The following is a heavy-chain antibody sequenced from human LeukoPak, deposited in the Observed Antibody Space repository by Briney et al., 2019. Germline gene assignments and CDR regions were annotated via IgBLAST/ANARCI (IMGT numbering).Heavy chain of an antibody. Sequence: GGSLRLSCAASGFTFSSYGMHWVRQAPGKGLEWVAFIRYEGSEKYYADSVKGRFIISRDNSKNTLYLEMNILRTEDTAVYHCAKDLMRDRWFGESWGQGTLVTVSS. CDR2: IRYEGSEK. V-gene: IGHV3-30*02. D-gene: IGHD3-10*01. CDR1: GFTFSSYG. CDR3: AKDLMRDRWFGES. J-gene: IGHJ5*02.